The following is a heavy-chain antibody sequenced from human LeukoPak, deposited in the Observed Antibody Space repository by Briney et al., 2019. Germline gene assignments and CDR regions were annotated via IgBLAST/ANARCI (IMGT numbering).Heavy chain of an antibody. CDR2: ISYDGSNK. J-gene: IGHJ5*02. Sequence: GGSLRLSCAASGFTFSSYVMHWVRQAPGKGLEWVAVISYDGSNKYYADSVKGRFTISRDNSKNTLCLQMNSLRAEDTAVYYCARRGNCSSTSCLNWFDPWGQGTLVTVSS. V-gene: IGHV3-30-3*01. D-gene: IGHD2-2*01. CDR3: ARRGNCSSTSCLNWFDP. CDR1: GFTFSSYV.